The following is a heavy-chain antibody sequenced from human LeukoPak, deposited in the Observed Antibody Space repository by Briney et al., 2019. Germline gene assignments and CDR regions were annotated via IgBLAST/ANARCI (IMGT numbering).Heavy chain of an antibody. CDR1: GFTFSDHY. CDR2: ISSSGSTI. J-gene: IGHJ6*03. CDR3: ARDMTTVTPNPYYYYYMDV. V-gene: IGHV3-11*04. D-gene: IGHD4-17*01. Sequence: GGSLRLSCAASGFTFSDHYMSWIRQAPGKGLEWVSYISSSGSTIYYADSVKGRFTISRDNAKNSLYLQMNSLRAEDTAVYYCARDMTTVTPNPYYYYYMDVWGKGTTVTVSS.